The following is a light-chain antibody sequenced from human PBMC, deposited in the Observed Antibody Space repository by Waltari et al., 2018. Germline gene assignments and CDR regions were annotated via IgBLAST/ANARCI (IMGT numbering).Light chain of an antibody. CDR2: DAS. V-gene: IGKV3-11*01. CDR3: QQRSNWPRFT. J-gene: IGKJ3*01. CDR1: QSVRSY. Sequence: EIVLTQSPATLSFSPGETSTLSCRASQSVRSYLAWYQQKPGQAPRLLIYDASNRATGIPARFSGSGSGTDFTLTISSLEPEDFAVYYCQQRSNWPRFTFGPGTKVDIK.